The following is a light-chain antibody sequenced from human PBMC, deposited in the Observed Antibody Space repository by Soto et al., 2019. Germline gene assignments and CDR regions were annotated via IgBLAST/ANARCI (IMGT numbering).Light chain of an antibody. J-gene: IGKJ5*01. Sequence: DIQMTQSPSSLSSSLGDSVTITCRGSQSISSYLNWYQQKPGKAPKLLIYAASSLQSGVPSRFSGSGSGTDFTLTISSLQPEDFATYYCQQSYSTPPITCGQGTRLEIK. V-gene: IGKV1-39*01. CDR3: QQSYSTPPIT. CDR1: QSISSY. CDR2: AAS.